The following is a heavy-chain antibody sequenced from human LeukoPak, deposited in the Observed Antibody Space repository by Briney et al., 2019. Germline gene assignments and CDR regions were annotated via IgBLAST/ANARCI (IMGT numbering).Heavy chain of an antibody. CDR1: GFTFSSYG. Sequence: GGSLRLSCAASGFTFSSYGMHWVRQAPGKGLEWVAVISYDGSNKYYADSVKGRFTISRDNSKNTLYLQMNSLGAEDTAVYYCAKPSPLWIQPDYWGQGTLVTVSS. V-gene: IGHV3-30*18. J-gene: IGHJ4*02. D-gene: IGHD5-18*01. CDR3: AKPSPLWIQPDY. CDR2: ISYDGSNK.